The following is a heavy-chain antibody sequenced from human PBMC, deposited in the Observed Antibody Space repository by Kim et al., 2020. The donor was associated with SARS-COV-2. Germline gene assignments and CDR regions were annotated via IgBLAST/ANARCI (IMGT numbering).Heavy chain of an antibody. J-gene: IGHJ2*01. Sequence: GGSLRLSCAASGFTFSSYSMNWVCQAPGKGLEWVSSISSSSSYIYYADSVKGRFTISRDNAKNSLYLQMNSLRAEDTAVYYCARDLNICFDLWGRGTLVTVSS. CDR3: ARDLNICFDL. CDR2: ISSSSSYI. D-gene: IGHD3-9*01. CDR1: GFTFSSYS. V-gene: IGHV3-21*01.